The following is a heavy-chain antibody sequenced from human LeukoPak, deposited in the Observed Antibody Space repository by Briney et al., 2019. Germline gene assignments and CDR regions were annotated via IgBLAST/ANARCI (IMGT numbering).Heavy chain of an antibody. J-gene: IGHJ4*02. CDR1: GFTFGSYW. V-gene: IGHV3-7*03. D-gene: IGHD1-26*01. Sequence: GGSLRLSCAASGFTFGSYWMSWVRQAPGKGLEWVANINKDGGEKYYVDSVKGRFTISRDNAKNSLYLQMNSLRAEDTAVYYCARWGGRFDYWGQGTLVTVSS. CDR3: ARWGGRFDY. CDR2: INKDGGEK.